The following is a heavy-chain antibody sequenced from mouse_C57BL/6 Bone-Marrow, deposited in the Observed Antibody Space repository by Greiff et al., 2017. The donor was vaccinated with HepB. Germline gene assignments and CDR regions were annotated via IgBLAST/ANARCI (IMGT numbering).Heavy chain of an antibody. CDR3: ARRLYGYDGFDY. CDR2: ISNGGGST. D-gene: IGHD2-2*01. CDR1: GFTFSDYY. Sequence: DVKLVESGGGLVQPGGSLKLSCAASGFTFSDYYMYWVRQTPEKRLEWVAYISNGGGSTYYPDTVKGRFTISRDNAKNTLYLQMSRLKSEDTAMYYCARRLYGYDGFDYWGQGTTLTVSS. V-gene: IGHV5-12*01. J-gene: IGHJ2*01.